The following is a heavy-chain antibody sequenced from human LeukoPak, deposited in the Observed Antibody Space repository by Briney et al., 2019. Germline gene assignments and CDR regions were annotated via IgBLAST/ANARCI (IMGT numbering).Heavy chain of an antibody. J-gene: IGHJ4*02. CDR1: GFTFSSYG. V-gene: IGHV3-30*18. D-gene: IGHD6-19*01. CDR2: ISYDGSNK. CDR3: AKGPDILNGWYYFDY. Sequence: GKSLRLSCATSGFTFSSYGMHWVRQAPGKGLEWVAIISYDGSNKYYADSVKGRFTISRDNSKNTLYLQMNSLRAEETAVYYCAKGPDILNGWYYFDYWGQGTLVTVSS.